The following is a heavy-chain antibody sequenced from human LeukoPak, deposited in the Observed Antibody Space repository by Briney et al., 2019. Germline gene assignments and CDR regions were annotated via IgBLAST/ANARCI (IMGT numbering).Heavy chain of an antibody. J-gene: IGHJ5*02. D-gene: IGHD6-19*01. CDR3: ATHSSGWQTVDL. CDR1: GFSFSAYT. V-gene: IGHV3-21*01. Sequence: PGGSLRLSCAASGFSFSAYTMNWVRQVPGKGLEWVSSISSSSSYIYYGDSVEGRFIISRDNAKNSLYLQMNSLRPEDTALYYCATHSSGWQTVDLWGQGTQVTVSS. CDR2: ISSSSSYI.